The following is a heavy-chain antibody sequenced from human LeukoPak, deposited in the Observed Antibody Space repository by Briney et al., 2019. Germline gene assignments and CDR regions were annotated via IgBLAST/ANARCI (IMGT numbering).Heavy chain of an antibody. J-gene: IGHJ4*02. CDR1: GFTFSSYG. V-gene: IGHV3-30*19. D-gene: IGHD6-13*01. CDR3: AREDRASSSWIFDY. Sequence: EGSLRLSCAASGFTFSSYGMHWVRQAPGKGLEWVAVIWYDGSNKYYADSVKGRFTISRDNSKNTLYLQMNSLRAEDTAVYYCAREDRASSSWIFDYWGQGTLVTVSS. CDR2: IWYDGSNK.